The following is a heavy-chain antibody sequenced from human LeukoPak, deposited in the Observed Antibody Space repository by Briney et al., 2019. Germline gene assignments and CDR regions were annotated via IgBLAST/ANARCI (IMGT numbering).Heavy chain of an antibody. V-gene: IGHV3-7*01. CDR2: IKQDGSEK. Sequence: GGSLRLSCAASGFTFSSYGMHWVRQAPGKGLEWVANIKQDGSEKYYVDSVKGRFTISRDNAKNSLYLQMNSLRAEDTAVYYCARDWGAFFLVVTDAFDIWGQGTMVTVSS. J-gene: IGHJ3*02. CDR1: GFTFSSYG. CDR3: ARDWGAFFLVVTDAFDI. D-gene: IGHD3-22*01.